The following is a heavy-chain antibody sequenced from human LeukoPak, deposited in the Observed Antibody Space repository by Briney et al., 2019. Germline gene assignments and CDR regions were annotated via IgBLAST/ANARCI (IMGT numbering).Heavy chain of an antibody. CDR1: GYTFTNYW. CDR3: ARLITDYYYYMDV. J-gene: IGHJ6*03. CDR2: IFPDDSDT. D-gene: IGHD3-10*01. Sequence: GESLKISCKGSGYTFTNYWIAWVRQMPGKGLEWMGIIFPDDSDTTYGPSLQSQVTISADRSISTAYLQWSSLTASDTAIYYCARLITDYYYYMDVWGKGTTVTVSS. V-gene: IGHV5-51*01.